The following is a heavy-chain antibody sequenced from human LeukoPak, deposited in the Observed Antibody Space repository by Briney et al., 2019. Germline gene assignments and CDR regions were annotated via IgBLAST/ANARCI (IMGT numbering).Heavy chain of an antibody. CDR1: GGSISSIDYY. Sequence: SETLSLTCTVSGGSISSIDYYWGWIRQPPGKGLECIGSIYYSGRTYYNPSLKSRVTISVDTSKNQFSLKLSSVTAADTAVYYCARNARDSSGYRVRGDLDYWGQGTLVTVSS. D-gene: IGHD3-22*01. CDR3: ARNARDSSGYRVRGDLDY. V-gene: IGHV4-39*07. CDR2: IYYSGRT. J-gene: IGHJ4*02.